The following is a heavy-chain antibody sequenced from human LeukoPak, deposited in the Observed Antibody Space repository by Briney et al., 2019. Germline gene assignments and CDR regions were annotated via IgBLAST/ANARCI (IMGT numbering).Heavy chain of an antibody. J-gene: IGHJ6*02. D-gene: IGHD6-19*01. V-gene: IGHV4-59*01. CDR1: GGSISSYY. CDR2: IYYSGST. Sequence: SETLSLTCTVSGGSISSYYWSWIRQPPGKGLEWIGYIYYSGSTNYNPSLKSRVTISVDTSKNQFSLKLSSVTAADTAVYYCARDQGYSSGWHYYYYGMDVRGQGTTVTVSS. CDR3: ARDQGYSSGWHYYYYGMDV.